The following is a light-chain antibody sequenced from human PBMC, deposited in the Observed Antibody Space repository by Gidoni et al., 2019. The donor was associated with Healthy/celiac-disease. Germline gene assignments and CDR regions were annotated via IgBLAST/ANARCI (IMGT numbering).Light chain of an antibody. V-gene: IGKV3-11*01. CDR2: DAS. CDR3: QQRGNWPPIT. Sequence: EIVLTQSPATLSLSPGERATRSCRASQSVSSYLAWYQQKPGQAPRLLIYDASNRATGIPARFSGSGSGTDFTLTISSLEPEDFAVYYCQQRGNWPPITFGQGTRLGIK. CDR1: QSVSSY. J-gene: IGKJ5*01.